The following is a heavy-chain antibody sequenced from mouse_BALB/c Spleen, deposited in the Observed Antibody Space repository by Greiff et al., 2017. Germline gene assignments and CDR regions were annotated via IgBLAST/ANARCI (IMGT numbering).Heavy chain of an antibody. Sequence: QVQLKQPGAELVKPGASVKLSCKASGYTFTSYWMHWVKQRPGQGLEWIGEIDPSDSYTNYNQKFKGKATLTVDKSSSTAYMQLSSLTSEDSAVYYCAQAYYGNYWFAYWGQGTLVTVSA. V-gene: IGHV1-69*02. D-gene: IGHD2-10*01. CDR2: IDPSDSYT. J-gene: IGHJ3*01. CDR3: AQAYYGNYWFAY. CDR1: GYTFTSYW.